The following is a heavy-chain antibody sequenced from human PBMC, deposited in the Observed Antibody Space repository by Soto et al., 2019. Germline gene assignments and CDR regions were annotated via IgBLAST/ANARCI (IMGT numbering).Heavy chain of an antibody. Sequence: GGSLRLSCAASGFTFSNAWMSWVRQAPGKGLEWVGRIKSKTDGGTTDYAAPVKGRFTISRDDSKNTLYLQMNSLKTEDTAVYYCTTLPNYYDSSGYRHDDDVDYWGHGTLVTVSS. D-gene: IGHD3-22*01. J-gene: IGHJ4*01. CDR2: IKSKTDGGTT. CDR3: TTLPNYYDSSGYRHDDDVDY. CDR1: GFTFSNAW. V-gene: IGHV3-15*01.